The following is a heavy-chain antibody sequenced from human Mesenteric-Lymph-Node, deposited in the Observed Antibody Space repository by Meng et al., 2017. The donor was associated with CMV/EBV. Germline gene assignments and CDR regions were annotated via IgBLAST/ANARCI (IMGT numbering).Heavy chain of an antibody. CDR1: GYTFPGHY. Sequence: ASVKVSCKASGYTFPGHYLNWVRQAPGQGLEWMGWIRPNTDATHYAQNFDGRVTMTRDSSSSTAYMELRGLTSADTALYYCATGSYPLDAFDVWGHGTKVTVSS. CDR3: ATGSYPLDAFDV. D-gene: IGHD1-26*01. V-gene: IGHV1-2*02. J-gene: IGHJ3*01. CDR2: IRPNTDAT.